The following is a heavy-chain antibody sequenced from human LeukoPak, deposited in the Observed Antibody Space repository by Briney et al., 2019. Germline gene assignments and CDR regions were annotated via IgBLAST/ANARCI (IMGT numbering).Heavy chain of an antibody. CDR2: IKSKTDGGTT. Sequence: GGSLRLSCAASGFTFSTYWMSWVRRTPGKGLEWVGRIKSKTDGGTTDYAAPVKGRFTISRDDSKNTLYLQMNSLKTEDTAVYYCTTDSEDYYDSSGYSVPDYWGQGTLVTVSS. V-gene: IGHV3-15*01. D-gene: IGHD3-22*01. J-gene: IGHJ4*02. CDR3: TTDSEDYYDSSGYSVPDY. CDR1: GFTFSTYW.